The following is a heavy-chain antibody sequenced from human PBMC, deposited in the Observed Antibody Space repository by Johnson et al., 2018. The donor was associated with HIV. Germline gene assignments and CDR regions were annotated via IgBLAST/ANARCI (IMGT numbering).Heavy chain of an antibody. V-gene: IGHV3-30*04. CDR1: GFTFGSYA. D-gene: IGHD3-22*01. CDR2: LSYDGCNK. J-gene: IGHJ3*02. Sequence: QVQLVESGGGVVQPGRSLRLPCAASGFTFGSYAMHWVRQAPGKGLEWVAFLSYDGCNKYYADSVKGRFTISRDTSKNTLYLQMNSLRAEDTAVYLCARIRVAVITEVGAFDMWGQGTMVTVSS. CDR3: ARIRVAVITEVGAFDM.